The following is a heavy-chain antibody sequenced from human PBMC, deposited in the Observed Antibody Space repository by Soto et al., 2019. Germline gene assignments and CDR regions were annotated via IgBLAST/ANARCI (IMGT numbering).Heavy chain of an antibody. Sequence: GESLKISCKGSGYSFTSYWIGWVRQMPGKGLEWMGIIYPGDSDTRYSPSFQGQVTISADKSISTAYLQWSSLKASDTAMYYCARGEYDYVWGSYRYDSIRGMGVWGQGTTVTVSS. CDR2: IYPGDSDT. CDR1: GYSFTSYW. CDR3: ARGEYDYVWGSYRYDSIRGMGV. J-gene: IGHJ6*02. D-gene: IGHD3-16*02. V-gene: IGHV5-51*01.